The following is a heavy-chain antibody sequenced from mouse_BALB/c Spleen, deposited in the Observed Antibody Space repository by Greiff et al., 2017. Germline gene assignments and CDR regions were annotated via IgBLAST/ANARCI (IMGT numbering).Heavy chain of an antibody. CDR1: GFTFSSFG. V-gene: IGHV5-17*02. J-gene: IGHJ2*01. Sequence: EVKLEESGGGLVQPGGSRKLSCAASGFTFSSFGMHWVRQAPEKGLEWVAYISSGSSTIYYADTVKGRFTISRDNPKNTLFLQMTSLRSEDTAMYYCARSNYYGSSYYFDYWGQGTTLTVSS. CDR2: ISSGSSTI. CDR3: ARSNYYGSSYYFDY. D-gene: IGHD1-1*01.